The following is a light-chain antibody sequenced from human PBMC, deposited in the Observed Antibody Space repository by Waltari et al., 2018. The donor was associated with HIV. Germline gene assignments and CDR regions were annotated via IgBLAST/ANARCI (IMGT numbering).Light chain of an antibody. CDR2: DNN. V-gene: IGLV1-51*01. CDR3: GTWDSSLSAVV. CDR1: SSNIGNNY. Sequence: QSVLTQPPSVSAAPGQKVTIPCSGSSSNIGNNYVSWYQQLPGTAPKLLIYDNNKRPSVIPDRFSGSKSGTSATLGITGLQTGDEADYYCGTWDSSLSAVVFGGGTKLTVL. J-gene: IGLJ2*01.